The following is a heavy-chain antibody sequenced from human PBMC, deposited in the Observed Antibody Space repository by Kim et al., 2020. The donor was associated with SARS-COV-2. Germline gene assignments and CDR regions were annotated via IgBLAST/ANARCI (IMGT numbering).Heavy chain of an antibody. D-gene: IGHD2-2*01. V-gene: IGHV3-30*04. CDR2: ISYDGSNK. CDR1: GFTLSSYA. Sequence: GGSLRLSCAASGFTLSSYAMHWVRQAPGKGLEWVAVISYDGSNKYYADSVKGRFTISRDNSKNTLYLQMNSLRAEETAVYYCAKSETIVVVPANYYYYYGMGVGGQGTTVTVSS. J-gene: IGHJ6*02. CDR3: AKSETIVVVPANYYYYYGMGV.